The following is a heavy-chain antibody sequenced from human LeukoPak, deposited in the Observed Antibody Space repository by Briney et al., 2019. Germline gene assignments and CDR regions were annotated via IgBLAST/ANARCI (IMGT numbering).Heavy chain of an antibody. V-gene: IGHV3-66*01. J-gene: IGHJ1*01. CDR2: VYSGGTT. D-gene: IGHD6-19*01. Sequence: GGSLRLSCAASGFTVSTNYMSWVRQAPGKGLEWVSLVYSGGTTYHADSVKGRFTISRDNAKNSLYLQMNSLRAEDTAVYYCARDSPHSSGGPEYFQHWGQGTLVTVSS. CDR1: GFTVSTNY. CDR3: ARDSPHSSGGPEYFQH.